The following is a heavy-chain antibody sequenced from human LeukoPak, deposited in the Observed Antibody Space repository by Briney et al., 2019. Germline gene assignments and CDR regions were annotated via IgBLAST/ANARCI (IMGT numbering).Heavy chain of an antibody. CDR1: GGSFSGYY. D-gene: IGHD3-16*01. CDR2: INHSGST. Sequence: SETLSLTCAVYGGSFSGYYWSWIRQPPGKGLEWIGEINHSGSTNYNPSLKSRVTISVDTSKNQFSLKLSSVTAADTAVYYCARLPRLKAAFLDYWGQGTLVTVSS. CDR3: ARLPRLKAAFLDY. V-gene: IGHV4-34*01. J-gene: IGHJ4*02.